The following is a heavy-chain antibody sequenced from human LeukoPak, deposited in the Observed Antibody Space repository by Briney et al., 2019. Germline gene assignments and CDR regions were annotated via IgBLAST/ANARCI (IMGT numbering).Heavy chain of an antibody. CDR3: ARALYYDILTNYQTHTYYFDY. CDR1: GFSFGAYS. CDR2: ISSSSSNI. V-gene: IGHV3-21*01. J-gene: IGHJ4*02. D-gene: IGHD3-9*01. Sequence: GGPLRLSCAASGFSFGAYSMNWVRQAPGKGLEWVSSISSSSSNIYYADSMKGRFTVSRDNAKNSLYLQMNSLRAEDTAVYYCARALYYDILTNYQTHTYYFDYWGQGTLLTDSS.